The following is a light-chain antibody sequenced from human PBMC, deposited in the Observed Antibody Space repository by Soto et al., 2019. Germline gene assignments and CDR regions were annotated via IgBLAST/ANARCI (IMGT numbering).Light chain of an antibody. CDR3: SSYAGSNNFV. Sequence: QSARTQPRSVSGSPGQSVTISCTGTSSDVGGYNYVSWYQQHPGKAPKLMIYEVSKRPSGVPDRFSGSKSGNTASLTVSGLQAEDEADYYCSSYAGSNNFVFGTGTKLTVL. V-gene: IGLV2-8*01. CDR2: EVS. CDR1: SSDVGGYNY. J-gene: IGLJ1*01.